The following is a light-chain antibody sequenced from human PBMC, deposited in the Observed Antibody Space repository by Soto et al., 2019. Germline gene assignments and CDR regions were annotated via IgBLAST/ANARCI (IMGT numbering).Light chain of an antibody. CDR3: QQCAGS. Sequence: EIVITQSPSTLSVSPGERANLSCRASQSVSSNLAWYQQKPGQAPRLLIYGASTRATGIPARFSGSGSGTEFTLIISRLEPEDFAVYYCQQCAGSFGGGTKVDIK. V-gene: IGKV3-15*01. CDR1: QSVSSN. CDR2: GAS. J-gene: IGKJ4*02.